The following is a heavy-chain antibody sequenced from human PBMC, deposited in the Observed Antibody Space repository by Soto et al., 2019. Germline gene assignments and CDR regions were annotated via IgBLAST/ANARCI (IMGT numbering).Heavy chain of an antibody. D-gene: IGHD6-6*01. CDR2: IYYSGST. J-gene: IGHJ6*02. CDR3: ARDRRIAARDHSYYGMDV. Sequence: SETLSLTCTVSGGSVSSGSYYWSWIRQPPGKGLEWIGYIYYSGSTNYNSSLKSRVTISVDTSKNQFSLKLSSVTAADTAVYYCARDRRIAARDHSYYGMDVCGQGTTVTVSS. CDR1: GGSVSSGSYY. V-gene: IGHV4-61*01.